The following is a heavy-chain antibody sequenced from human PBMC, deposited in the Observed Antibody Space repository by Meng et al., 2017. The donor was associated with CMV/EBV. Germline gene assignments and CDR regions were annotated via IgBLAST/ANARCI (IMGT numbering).Heavy chain of an antibody. Sequence: QVQPQQGGAGLLKPSEPLSLPCAVYGGSFSGYYWSWIRQPPGKGLEWIGEINHSGSTNYNPSLKSRVTISVDTSKNQFSLKLSSVTAADTAVYYCARESMVRGEDWGQGTLVTVSS. CDR1: GGSFSGYY. J-gene: IGHJ4*02. V-gene: IGHV4-34*01. CDR2: INHSGST. CDR3: ARESMVRGED. D-gene: IGHD3-10*01.